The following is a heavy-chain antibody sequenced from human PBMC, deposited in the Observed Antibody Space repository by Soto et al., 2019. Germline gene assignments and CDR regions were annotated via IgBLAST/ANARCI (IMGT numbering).Heavy chain of an antibody. CDR2: IYYSGST. CDR3: ARYPVVVVGAWSPGRDYMDV. D-gene: IGHD2-15*01. CDR1: GGSISSSSYY. V-gene: IGHV4-39*01. Sequence: PSETLSLTCTVSGGSISSSSYYWGWIRQPPGKGLEWIGSIYYSGSTYYNPSLKSRVTISVDTSKNQFSLKLSSVTAADTAVYYCARYPVVVVGAWSPGRDYMDVWGKGTTVTVSS. J-gene: IGHJ6*03.